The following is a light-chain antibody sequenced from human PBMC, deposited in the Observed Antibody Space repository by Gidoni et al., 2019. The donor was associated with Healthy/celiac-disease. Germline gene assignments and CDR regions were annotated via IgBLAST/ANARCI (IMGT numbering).Light chain of an antibody. V-gene: IGLV3-21*04. J-gene: IGLJ2*01. Sequence: SYVLTQPPSVSVAPGKTARITCGGNNIGGKSVHWYQRKPGQAPVLVIFYTGDRPSGIPQRFSGSNSGNTATLTISRVEAGDEADYYCQVWDSSSDHRVFGGGTKLTVL. CDR2: YTG. CDR1: NIGGKS. CDR3: QVWDSSSDHRV.